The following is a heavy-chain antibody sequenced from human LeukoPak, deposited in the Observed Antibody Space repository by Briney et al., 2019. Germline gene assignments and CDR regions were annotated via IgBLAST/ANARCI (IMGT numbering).Heavy chain of an antibody. CDR2: ISYDGSNK. V-gene: IGHV3-30-3*01. CDR1: GFTFSSYA. D-gene: IGHD4-17*01. Sequence: GGSLRLSCAASGFTFSSYALRWVRQAPGKGLEWVAVISYDGSNKYYADSVKGRFTISKDNSKNTLYLQMNSLRAEDTAVYYCARDDLDDYGDYNPDYWGQGTLVTVSS. CDR3: ARDDLDDYGDYNPDY. J-gene: IGHJ4*02.